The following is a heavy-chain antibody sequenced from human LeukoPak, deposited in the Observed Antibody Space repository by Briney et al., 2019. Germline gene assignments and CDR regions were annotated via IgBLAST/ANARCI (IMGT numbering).Heavy chain of an antibody. CDR1: GCTFSSDN. V-gene: IGHV3-48*01. J-gene: IGHJ4*02. CDR3: ATSGNYYMGY. CDR2: ISSSGGSI. D-gene: IGHD1-26*01. Sequence: GGSLRLSCAVSGCTFSSDNMNWLRQAPGQGLEWVSYISSSGGSIYYADSVKGRFTISRDNAKNSLFLQMNSLRAEDTGVYYCATSGNYYMGYWGQGTLVTVSS.